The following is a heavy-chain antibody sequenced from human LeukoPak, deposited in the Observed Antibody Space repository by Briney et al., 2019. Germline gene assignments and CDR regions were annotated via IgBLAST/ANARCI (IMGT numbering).Heavy chain of an antibody. D-gene: IGHD3-22*01. Sequence: GGSLRLSCAASGFTFSSYWMNWVRQAPGKGLVWVSRINRDGSSTNYADPVKGRFTISRDNANNTLDLQMNSLRLTDTAVYYCASSLVGDCRGYDAFDIWGQGTMVTVSS. CDR2: INRDGSST. V-gene: IGHV3-74*01. CDR1: GFTFSSYW. CDR3: ASSLVGDCRGYDAFDI. J-gene: IGHJ3*02.